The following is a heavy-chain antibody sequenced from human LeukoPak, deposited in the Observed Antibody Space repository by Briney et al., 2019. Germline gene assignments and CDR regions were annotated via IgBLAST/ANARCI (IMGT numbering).Heavy chain of an antibody. Sequence: SETLSLTCTVSGGSISSYYWSWIRQPAGKGLEWIGRIYTSGSTNYNPSLKSRVTMSVDTSKNQFSLKLSSVTAADTAVYYCARYSTVVVPAAPTGRYWYFDLWDRGTLVTVSS. V-gene: IGHV4-4*07. CDR2: IYTSGST. D-gene: IGHD2-2*01. CDR3: ARYSTVVVPAAPTGRYWYFDL. CDR1: GGSISSYY. J-gene: IGHJ2*01.